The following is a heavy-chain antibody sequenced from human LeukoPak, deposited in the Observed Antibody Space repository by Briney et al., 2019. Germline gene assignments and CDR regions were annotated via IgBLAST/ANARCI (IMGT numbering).Heavy chain of an antibody. D-gene: IGHD3-22*01. Sequence: SGGSLRLSCAASGFTFSSYGMHWVRQAPGKGLEWVAVISYDGSNKYYADSVKGRFTISRDNSKNTLYLQMNSLRAEDTAVYYCRGGYGAFDIWGQGTMVTVSS. CDR3: RGGYGAFDI. CDR1: GFTFSSYG. CDR2: ISYDGSNK. J-gene: IGHJ3*02. V-gene: IGHV3-30*03.